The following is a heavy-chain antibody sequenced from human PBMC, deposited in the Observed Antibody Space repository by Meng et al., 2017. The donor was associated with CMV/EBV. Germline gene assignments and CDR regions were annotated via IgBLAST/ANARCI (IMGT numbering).Heavy chain of an antibody. Sequence: SVKVSCKTSGGTFSSYAFIWVRQAPGQGLEWMAGIVPIFGTTDYAQKFQGRVTITADKSTSTAYMELSSLRSEDTAVYYCARVPRVLRFLEWLSSSPDYYYYYGMDVWGQGTTVTVSS. CDR3: ARVPRVLRFLEWLSSSPDYYYYYGMDV. CDR1: GGTFSSYA. CDR2: IVPIFGTT. D-gene: IGHD3-3*01. V-gene: IGHV1-69*06. J-gene: IGHJ6*02.